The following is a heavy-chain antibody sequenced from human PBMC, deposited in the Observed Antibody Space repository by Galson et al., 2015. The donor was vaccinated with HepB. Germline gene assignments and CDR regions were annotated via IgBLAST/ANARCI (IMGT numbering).Heavy chain of an antibody. CDR1: GGSISSSSYY. J-gene: IGHJ2*01. Sequence: ETLSLTCTVSGGSISSSSYYWGWIRQPPGKGLEWIGSIYYSGSTYYNPSLKSRVTISVDTSKNQFSLKLSAVTAADTAVYYCASLVGELTATRYFDLWGRGTLVTVSS. CDR3: ASLVGELTATRYFDL. V-gene: IGHV4-39*07. D-gene: IGHD3-10*01. CDR2: IYYSGST.